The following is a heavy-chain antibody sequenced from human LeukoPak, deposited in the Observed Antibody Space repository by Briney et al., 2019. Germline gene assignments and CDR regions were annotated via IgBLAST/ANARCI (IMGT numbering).Heavy chain of an antibody. CDR2: ISDSGGTT. D-gene: IGHD6-19*01. V-gene: IGHV3-23*01. CDR3: ARDPYKGNSGWEH. Sequence: GGSLRLSCAASGFSFSAYAMSWVRQAPGKGLEWLSAISDSGGTTYYADSVKGRFTISRDNSRDTLYLQLSSLRAEDTAVYFCARDPYKGNSGWEHWGQGTLVSVSS. J-gene: IGHJ4*02. CDR1: GFSFSAYA.